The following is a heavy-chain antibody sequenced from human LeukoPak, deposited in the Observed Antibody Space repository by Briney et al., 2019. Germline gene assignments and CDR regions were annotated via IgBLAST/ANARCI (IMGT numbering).Heavy chain of an antibody. J-gene: IGHJ2*01. Sequence: GGSLRLSCVASGITLSTYSMNWVRQAPGKGLEWVSSISSGSSYIYYADSMKGRFTISRDNDKKSLYLQMNSLRAEDTAVYCCAGSDTRGYIPREWDYWYFDLWGRGTLVTVSS. V-gene: IGHV3-21*01. D-gene: IGHD3-22*01. CDR3: AGSDTRGYIPREWDYWYFDL. CDR2: ISSGSSYI. CDR1: GITLSTYS.